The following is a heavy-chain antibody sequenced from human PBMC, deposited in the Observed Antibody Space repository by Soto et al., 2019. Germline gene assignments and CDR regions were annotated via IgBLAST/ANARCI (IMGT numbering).Heavy chain of an antibody. V-gene: IGHV4-39*01. Sequence: SETLSLTCTVSGGSISSGGYYWSWIRQHPGKGLDLIGCIYYSGSTYYNPSLKSRVTISVDTSKNQFSLKLSSVTAADTAVYYCARHTPIELGDYYYMDVWGKGTTVTVSS. CDR1: GGSISSGGYY. D-gene: IGHD1-26*01. CDR2: IYYSGST. CDR3: ARHTPIELGDYYYMDV. J-gene: IGHJ6*03.